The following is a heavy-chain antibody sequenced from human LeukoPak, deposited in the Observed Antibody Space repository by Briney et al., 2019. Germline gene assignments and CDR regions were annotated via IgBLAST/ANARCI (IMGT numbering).Heavy chain of an antibody. V-gene: IGHV7-4-1*02. CDR1: GYTFTSYA. CDR2: INTNTGNP. CDR3: ARDPAYSSGWYRYYYYYMDV. D-gene: IGHD6-19*01. J-gene: IGHJ6*03. Sequence: ASVKVSCKASGYTFTSYAMNWVRQAPGQGLEWMGWINTNTGNPTYAQGFTGRFVFSLDTPVSTAYLQISSLKAEDTAVYYCARDPAYSSGWYRYYYYYMDVWGKGTTVTVSS.